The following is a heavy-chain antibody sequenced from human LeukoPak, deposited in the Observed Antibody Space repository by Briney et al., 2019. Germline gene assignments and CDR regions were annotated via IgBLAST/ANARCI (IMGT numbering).Heavy chain of an antibody. CDR3: ARDPNGDYIGAFDF. J-gene: IGHJ3*01. Sequence: GGSLTLSFAASVFTFINYALIWDRQGPVKGLEWHSAIRGSGLTTFYADSVKGRFTISRDNSKNTLYLQMNSLRAEDTAVYYCARDPNGDYIGAFDFWGQGTKVTVSS. D-gene: IGHD4-17*01. V-gene: IGHV3-23*01. CDR2: IRGSGLTT. CDR1: VFTFINYA.